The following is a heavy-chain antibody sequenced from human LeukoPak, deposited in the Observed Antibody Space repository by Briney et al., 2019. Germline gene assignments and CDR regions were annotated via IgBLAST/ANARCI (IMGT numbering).Heavy chain of an antibody. CDR3: AKPRSGWYKEFAFDY. D-gene: IGHD6-19*01. V-gene: IGHV3-23*01. J-gene: IGHJ4*02. Sequence: GGSLRLSCAASGFTFSSYAMSWVRQAPGKGLEWVSAISGSGGSTYYADSVKGRFTNSRDNSKNTLYLQMNSLRAEDTAVYYCAKPRSGWYKEFAFDYWGQGTLVTVSS. CDR1: GFTFSSYA. CDR2: ISGSGGST.